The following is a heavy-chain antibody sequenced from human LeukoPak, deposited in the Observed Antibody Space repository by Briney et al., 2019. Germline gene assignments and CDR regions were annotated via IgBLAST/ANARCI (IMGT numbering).Heavy chain of an antibody. J-gene: IGHJ4*02. CDR2: ISWNSGSI. V-gene: IGHV3-9*01. CDR3: ATGEWLGY. D-gene: IGHD3-3*01. CDR1: GFTFDDYA. Sequence: GGSLRLSCAASGFTFDDYAMHWVRQAPGKGLEWVSGISWNSGSIGYADSVKGRFTISRDNAENSLYLQTTTLRVEDTAVYYCATGEWLGYWGQGTLVTVSS.